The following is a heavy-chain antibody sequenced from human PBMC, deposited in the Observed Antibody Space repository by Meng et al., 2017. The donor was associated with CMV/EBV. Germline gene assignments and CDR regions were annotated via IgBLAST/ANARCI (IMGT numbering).Heavy chain of an antibody. CDR2: IIPIFAPA. J-gene: IGHJ4*02. D-gene: IGHD1-7*01. CDR3: ARGSGAGTTWSYFDY. V-gene: IGHV1-69*12. CDR1: RGAFSRYD. Sequence: QVLLVPAVAELKTPGASVKVSCKASRGAFSRYDVRRWLQSPGQALEWMRGIIPIFAPANYAQKFQGRVTITADESTSTAYKELSSLRSEDTAVYYCARGSGAGTTWSYFDYWGQGNLVTVSS.